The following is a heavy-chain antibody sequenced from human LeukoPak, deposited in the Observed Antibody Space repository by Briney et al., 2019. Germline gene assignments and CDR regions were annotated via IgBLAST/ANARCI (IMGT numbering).Heavy chain of an antibody. D-gene: IGHD3-22*01. Sequence: SETLSLTCAVSGGSISSSNWWSWVRQPPGKGLEWIGEIYHSGSTNYNPSLKSRVTISVDKSKNQFSLKLRSVTAADTAVYYCAADRAYYDSSGYYLDYWGRGTLVTVSS. J-gene: IGHJ4*02. CDR3: AADRAYYDSSGYYLDY. CDR1: GGSISSSNW. CDR2: IYHSGST. V-gene: IGHV4-4*02.